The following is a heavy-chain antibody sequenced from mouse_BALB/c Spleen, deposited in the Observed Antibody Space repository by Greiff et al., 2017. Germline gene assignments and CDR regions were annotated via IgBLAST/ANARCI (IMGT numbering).Heavy chain of an antibody. Sequence: QVQLQQSGADLAKPGASVKMSCKASGYTFTSYWMHWVKQRPGQGLEWIGYINPSTGYTEYNQKFKDKATLTADKSSSTAYMQLSSLTSEDSAVYYCARGDYVMDYWGQGTSVTVSS. J-gene: IGHJ4*01. CDR1: GYTFTSYW. CDR3: ARGDYVMDY. D-gene: IGHD2-4*01. CDR2: INPSTGYT. V-gene: IGHV1-7*01.